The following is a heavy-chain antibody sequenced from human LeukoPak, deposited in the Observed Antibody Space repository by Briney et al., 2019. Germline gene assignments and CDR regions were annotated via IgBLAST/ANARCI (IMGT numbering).Heavy chain of an antibody. CDR1: GFTFSSYA. CDR2: ISGSGGST. J-gene: IGHJ4*02. Sequence: GGTLRLSCAASGFTFSSYAMSWVRQAPGKGLEWVSAISGSGGSTYYADSVKGRFTISRDNSKNTLYLQMNSLRAEDTAVYYCAKVTEDDFWSGYYLFDYWGQGTLVTVSS. CDR3: AKVTEDDFWSGYYLFDY. D-gene: IGHD3-3*01. V-gene: IGHV3-23*01.